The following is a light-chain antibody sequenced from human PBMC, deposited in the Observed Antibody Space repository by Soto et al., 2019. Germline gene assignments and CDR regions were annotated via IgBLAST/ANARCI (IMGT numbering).Light chain of an antibody. CDR1: SSDVGSYNY. J-gene: IGLJ1*01. Sequence: QSVLTQPASVSGSPGQSITLSCTGTSSDVGSYNYVSWYQQHPGKAPKLTIHDVSYRPSGVSNRFSGSKSGNTASLTISGLQAEDEADYYCSSYAGSFYVFGTGTKVTVL. CDR3: SSYAGSFYV. CDR2: DVS. V-gene: IGLV2-14*03.